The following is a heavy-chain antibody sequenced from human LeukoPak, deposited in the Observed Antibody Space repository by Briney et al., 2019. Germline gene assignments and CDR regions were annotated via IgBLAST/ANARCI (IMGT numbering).Heavy chain of an antibody. V-gene: IGHV4-31*03. Sequence: PSETLSLTCTVSGGSISSGGYFSSWIRQNPGKGLEWLGYIYHGGNTYYNPSLKSRVTISVDTSKNQFSLTLSSVTAADTAMYYCARVRYYGSGEEIDPWGQGTLVTVSS. CDR1: GGSISSGGYF. D-gene: IGHD3-10*01. J-gene: IGHJ5*02. CDR3: ARVRYYGSGEEIDP. CDR2: IYHGGNT.